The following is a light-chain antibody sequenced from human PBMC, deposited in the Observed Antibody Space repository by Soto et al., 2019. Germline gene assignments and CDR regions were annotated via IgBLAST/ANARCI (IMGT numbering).Light chain of an antibody. CDR2: AAS. V-gene: IGKV1-9*01. CDR3: QQLNTYPIYT. J-gene: IGKJ2*01. CDR1: QDINSY. Sequence: DIQLTQSPSFLSASVGDRVTITCRATQDINSYLAWYQQKPGKAPNLLIYAASTLQSVVPSRFSGSGSGTEYTLTISNLQPEDFATYYCQQLNTYPIYTFGQGTKLEI.